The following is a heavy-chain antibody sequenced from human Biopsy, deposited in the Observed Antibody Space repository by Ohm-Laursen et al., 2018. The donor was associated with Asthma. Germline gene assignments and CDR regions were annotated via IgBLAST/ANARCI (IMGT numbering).Heavy chain of an antibody. D-gene: IGHD2-15*01. Sequence: SETLSLTCTVSGGSIRSHDWNWIRLPPGKGLEYIGDVSHTGSTNYNPSLQSRVTMSLDTSKSQFSLRLTSVTPADTAVYYCARLADCSGGACYSYGWFDPWGQGTRVTVSS. CDR1: GGSIRSHD. CDR2: VSHTGST. V-gene: IGHV4-59*11. J-gene: IGHJ5*02. CDR3: ARLADCSGGACYSYGWFDP.